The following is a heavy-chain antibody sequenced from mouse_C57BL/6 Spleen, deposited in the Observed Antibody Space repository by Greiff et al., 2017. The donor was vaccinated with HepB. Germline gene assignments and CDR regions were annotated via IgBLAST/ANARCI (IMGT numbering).Heavy chain of an antibody. CDR2: IDPSDSET. J-gene: IGHJ3*01. V-gene: IGHV1-52*01. Sequence: QVQLKQPGAELVRPGSSVKLSCKASGYTFTSYWMHWVKQRPIQGLEWIGNIDPSDSETHYNQKFKDKATLTVDKSSSTAYMQLSSLTSEDSAVYYCARGDGYWFAYWGQGTLVTVSA. CDR3: ARGDGYWFAY. D-gene: IGHD2-3*01. CDR1: GYTFTSYW.